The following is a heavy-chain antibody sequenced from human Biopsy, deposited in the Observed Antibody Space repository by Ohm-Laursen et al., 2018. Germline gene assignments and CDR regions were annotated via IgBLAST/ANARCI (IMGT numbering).Heavy chain of an antibody. V-gene: IGHV1-18*04. J-gene: IGHJ4*02. CDR2: ISTYNDDT. D-gene: IGHD6-19*01. CDR3: ARNTGWYGDLYYFDY. Sequence: GSSVKVSCKTSGYTFTAYGISWVRQAPGQGLEWMGWISTYNDDTNIAQKFQGRVTMTRDTSKSTVYMELSSLRSADTAGYFCARNTGWYGDLYYFDYWGQGTLVTVSS. CDR1: GYTFTAYG.